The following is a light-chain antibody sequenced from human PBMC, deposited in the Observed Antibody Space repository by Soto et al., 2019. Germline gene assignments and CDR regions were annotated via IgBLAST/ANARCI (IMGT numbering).Light chain of an antibody. Sequence: EIAMTQSPATLSVSPGERATLSCRASQSVSSNLAWYQQKPGQAPRLLISDASTRATGIPARFSGSGYGTEFSLTISRLEPEDFALYYSQQYQVGQPIAFGRGTRLEI. CDR1: QSVSSN. CDR3: QQYQVGQPIA. V-gene: IGKV3-15*01. J-gene: IGKJ5*01. CDR2: DAS.